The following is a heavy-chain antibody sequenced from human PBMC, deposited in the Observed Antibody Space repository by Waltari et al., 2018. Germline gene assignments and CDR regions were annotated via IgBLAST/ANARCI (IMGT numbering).Heavy chain of an antibody. CDR1: GGSFSGYY. D-gene: IGHD3-3*01. CDR2: INHSGST. Sequence: QVQLQQWGAGLLKPSETLSLTCAVYGGSFSGYYWSWIRQPPGKGLEWIGEINHSGSTNYNPSLKSRVTISVDTSKNQFSLKLSSVTAADTAVYYCARGRGGTIFGVVIKFDYWGQGTLVTVSS. V-gene: IGHV4-34*01. J-gene: IGHJ4*02. CDR3: ARGRGGTIFGVVIKFDY.